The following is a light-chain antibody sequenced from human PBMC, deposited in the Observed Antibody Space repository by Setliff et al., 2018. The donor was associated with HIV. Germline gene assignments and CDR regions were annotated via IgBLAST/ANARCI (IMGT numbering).Light chain of an antibody. Sequence: SVLTQPPSVSGAPGQRVTISCSGSRSNVGAHYDVHWYQQLPGTAPKLLIYHNSNRPSGVPDRFSGSKSGSSASLAIAGLQPEDEADYYCQSYDSSLNGYVFGTGTKVTVL. J-gene: IGLJ1*01. V-gene: IGLV1-40*01. CDR1: RSNVGAHYD. CDR2: HNS. CDR3: QSYDSSLNGYV.